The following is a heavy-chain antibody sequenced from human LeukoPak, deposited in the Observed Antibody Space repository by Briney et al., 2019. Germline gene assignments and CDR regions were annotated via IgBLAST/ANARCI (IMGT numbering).Heavy chain of an antibody. Sequence: PSETLSLTCAVYGGSFSGYYWSWIRQPPGKGLEWIGEINHSGSTNYNPSLKSRVTISVDTSKSQFSLRLTSVTASDTAIYYCARRTYDDGPGYFLNWFDPWGQGTLVTVSS. D-gene: IGHD3-22*01. V-gene: IGHV4-34*01. CDR2: INHSGST. CDR1: GGSFSGYY. CDR3: ARRTYDDGPGYFLNWFDP. J-gene: IGHJ5*02.